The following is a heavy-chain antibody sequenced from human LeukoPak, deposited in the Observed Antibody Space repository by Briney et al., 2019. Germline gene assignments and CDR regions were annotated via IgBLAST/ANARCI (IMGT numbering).Heavy chain of an antibody. CDR1: GFIFSDYY. V-gene: IGHV3-11*06. Sequence: GGSLRLSCAASGFIFSDYYMSWIRQAPGKGLECVSHISSSSSLTDYTDSVKGRFTIPRDNAKSSLYLQMNSLRAEDTAVYYCARAVGSSGRVYYFAYWGQGTLVTVSS. CDR3: ARAVGSSGRVYYFAY. J-gene: IGHJ4*02. D-gene: IGHD6-19*01. CDR2: ISSSSSLT.